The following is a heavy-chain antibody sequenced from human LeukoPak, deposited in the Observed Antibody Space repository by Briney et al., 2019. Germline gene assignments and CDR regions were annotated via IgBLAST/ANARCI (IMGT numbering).Heavy chain of an antibody. D-gene: IGHD3-10*01. CDR2: ISSSSGYT. Sequence: PGGSLRLSCAASGFAVSSNYMTWVRQAPGKGLEWVSYISSSSGYTNYADSVKGRFTISTDNAKNSLFLQMNSLRAEDTAVYYCARAPGATYYYFYGMDVWGQGTTVSVSS. CDR1: GFAVSSNY. J-gene: IGHJ6*02. V-gene: IGHV3-11*05. CDR3: ARAPGATYYYFYGMDV.